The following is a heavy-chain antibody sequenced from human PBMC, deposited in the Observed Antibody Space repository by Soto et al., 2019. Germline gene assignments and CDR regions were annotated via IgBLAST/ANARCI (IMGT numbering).Heavy chain of an antibody. Sequence: QVQLVDSGGDVVQPGTSLTLSCAASGFTFSSFGIHWVRQAPGKGLEWVAFISYDGVTKYYADSVKGRFTISRDTPQNSLYMLSLNMNSLRIEDTAVYHCARNYGGNSGYNQYWGQGTLVTVSS. CDR2: ISYDGVTK. CDR1: GFTFSSFG. J-gene: IGHJ1*01. D-gene: IGHD4-17*01. V-gene: IGHV3-30*03. CDR3: ARNYGGNSGYNQY.